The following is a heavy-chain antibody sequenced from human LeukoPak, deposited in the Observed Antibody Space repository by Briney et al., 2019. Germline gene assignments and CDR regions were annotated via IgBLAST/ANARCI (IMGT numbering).Heavy chain of an antibody. V-gene: IGHV4-34*01. CDR3: ARGPQNYYTRFYYYYMDV. CDR2: IKHSGST. D-gene: IGHD3-22*01. CDR1: GGSFSGYY. J-gene: IGHJ6*03. Sequence: PSETLSLTCAVYGGSFSGYYWSWIRQPPGKGLEWIGEIKHSGSTNYNPSLKSRVTISVDTSKNQFSLKLSSVTAADTVVYYCARGPQNYYTRFYYYYMDVWGKGTTVTVSS.